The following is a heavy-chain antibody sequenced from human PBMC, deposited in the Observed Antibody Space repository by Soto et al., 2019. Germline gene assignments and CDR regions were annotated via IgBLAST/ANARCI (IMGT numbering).Heavy chain of an antibody. V-gene: IGHV3-15*07. CDR2: IKSKTDGGTT. CDR1: GFTFSNAW. Sequence: EVQLVESGGGLVKPGGSLRLSCAASGFTFSNAWMNWVRQAPGKGLEWVGRIKSKTDGGTTDYAAPVKGRFTISRDDSKNTLYLQMNSLKTEDTAVYYCTTLPHYGFWSGYYGINWFDPWGQGTLVTVSS. J-gene: IGHJ5*02. CDR3: TTLPHYGFWSGYYGINWFDP. D-gene: IGHD3-3*01.